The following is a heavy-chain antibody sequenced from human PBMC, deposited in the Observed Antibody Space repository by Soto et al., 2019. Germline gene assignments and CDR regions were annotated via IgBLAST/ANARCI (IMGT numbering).Heavy chain of an antibody. J-gene: IGHJ4*02. CDR1: GYTFSNYG. CDR3: ARASGTGVGTTSY. CDR2: ISAYNGET. Sequence: QVQLVQSGPEVKKPGASAKVSCKASGYTFSNYGISWMRQVPGPGLEWMGWISAYNGETKYAQKFQGRVSMTTDTSTNTAYMELGSLRSDDTAVYYCARASGTGVGTTSYWGQGTLVTVSS. V-gene: IGHV1-18*01. D-gene: IGHD1-26*01.